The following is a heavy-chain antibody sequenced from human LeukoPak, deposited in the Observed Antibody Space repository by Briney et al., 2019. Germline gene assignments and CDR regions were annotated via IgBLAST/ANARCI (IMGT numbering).Heavy chain of an antibody. CDR1: GYTFTGYY. CDR3: VLAAASYYYMDV. Sequence: GASVKVSCKASGYTFTGYYMHWVRQAPGQGLEWMGRINPNSGGTNYAQKFQGRVTMTRVTSISTAYMELSRLRSDDTAVYYCVLAAASYYYMDVWGKGTTVTVSS. V-gene: IGHV1-2*06. CDR2: INPNSGGT. J-gene: IGHJ6*03. D-gene: IGHD6-13*01.